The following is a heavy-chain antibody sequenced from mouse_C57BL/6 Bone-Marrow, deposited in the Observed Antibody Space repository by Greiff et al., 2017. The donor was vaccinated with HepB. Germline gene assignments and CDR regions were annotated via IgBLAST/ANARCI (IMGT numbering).Heavy chain of an antibody. CDR2: INPSTGGT. D-gene: IGHD2-4*01. J-gene: IGHJ3*01. V-gene: IGHV1-42*01. Sequence: EVKLLESGPELVKPGASVKISCKASGYSFTGYYMNWVKQSPEKSLEWIGEINPSTGGTTYNQKFKAKATLTVEKSSSTAYMQLKSLTSEDSAVYYCARGNDYDGFAYWGQGTLVTVSA. CDR1: GYSFTGYY. CDR3: ARGNDYDGFAY.